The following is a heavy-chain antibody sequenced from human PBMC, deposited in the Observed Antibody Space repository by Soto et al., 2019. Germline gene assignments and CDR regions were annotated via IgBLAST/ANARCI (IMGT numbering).Heavy chain of an antibody. CDR2: INPNSGGT. V-gene: IGHV1-2*04. CDR1: GYTFTGYY. CDR3: AREAIEDTAMGIDY. J-gene: IGHJ4*02. D-gene: IGHD5-18*01. Sequence: SVKVSCKASGYTFTGYYMHWVRQAPGQGLEWMGWINPNSGGTNYAQKFQGWVTMTRDTSISTAYMELSRLRSDDTAVYYCAREAIEDTAMGIDYWGQGTLVTVSS.